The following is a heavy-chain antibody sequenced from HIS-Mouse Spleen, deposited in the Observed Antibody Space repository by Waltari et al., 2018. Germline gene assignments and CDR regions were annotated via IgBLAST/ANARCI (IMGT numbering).Heavy chain of an antibody. V-gene: IGHV1-18*01. D-gene: IGHD6-13*01. Sequence: QVQLVQSGAEVKKPGASVKVSCKASGYTFTSYGISWVRQAPGQGLEWMGWISAYNGNTNHAQKLQGRVTMTTDTSTSTAYMELRSLRSDDTAVYYCARHFPDGSSSWSFDYWGQGTLVTVSS. CDR1: GYTFTSYG. CDR2: ISAYNGNT. J-gene: IGHJ4*02. CDR3: ARHFPDGSSSWSFDY.